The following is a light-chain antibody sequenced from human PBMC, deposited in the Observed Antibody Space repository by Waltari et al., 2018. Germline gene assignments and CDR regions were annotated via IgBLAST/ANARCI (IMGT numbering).Light chain of an antibody. CDR2: KAS. V-gene: IGKV1-5*03. CDR3: QQYDSYWT. Sequence: DIQMTQSPSTLSASVGDRVTITCRASQRVNSWVAWYQQKPRKAPKLLIFKASNLDSGVPSRFSGSGSGTEFTLTISSLQPDDFATYHCQQYDSYWTFGQGTKVEIK. J-gene: IGKJ1*01. CDR1: QRVNSW.